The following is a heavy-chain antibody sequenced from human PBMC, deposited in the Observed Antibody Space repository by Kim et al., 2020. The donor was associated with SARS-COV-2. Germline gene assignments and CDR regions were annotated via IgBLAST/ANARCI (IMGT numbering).Heavy chain of an antibody. CDR3: ARLYYDSSGYSIDP. Sequence: TPPHKSRVTIAVDTSTIQFSLKLSSVTAADTAVYYCARLYYDSSGYSIDPWGQGTLVTVSS. V-gene: IGHV4-61*07. J-gene: IGHJ5*02. D-gene: IGHD3-22*01.